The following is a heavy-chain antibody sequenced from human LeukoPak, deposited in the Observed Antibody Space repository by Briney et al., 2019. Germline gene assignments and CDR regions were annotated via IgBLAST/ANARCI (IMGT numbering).Heavy chain of an antibody. CDR3: ARRYDWNYVYFDY. CDR2: IYYSGST. CDR1: GGSISSSSYY. J-gene: IGHJ4*02. D-gene: IGHD1-7*01. Sequence: SETLSLTCTVSGGSISSSSYYWDWIRQPPGKGLEWIGSIYYSGSTYYNPSLKSRVTISVDTPENQFSLKLSPVTAADTAVYYCARRYDWNYVYFDYWGQGTLVTVSS. V-gene: IGHV4-39*01.